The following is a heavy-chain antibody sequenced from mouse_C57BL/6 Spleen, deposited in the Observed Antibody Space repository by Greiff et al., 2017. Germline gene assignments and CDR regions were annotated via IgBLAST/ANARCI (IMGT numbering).Heavy chain of an antibody. CDR3: ARTYYYGSSSIDY. CDR1: GYSITSGYY. D-gene: IGHD1-1*01. CDR2: ISYDGSN. V-gene: IGHV3-6*01. Sequence: EVQLQQSGPGLVKPSQSLSLTCSVTGYSITSGYYWNWIRQFPGNKLEWMGYISYDGSNNYNPSLKNRISITRDTSKNQFFLKLNSVTTEDTATYYCARTYYYGSSSIDYWGQGTTLTVSS. J-gene: IGHJ2*01.